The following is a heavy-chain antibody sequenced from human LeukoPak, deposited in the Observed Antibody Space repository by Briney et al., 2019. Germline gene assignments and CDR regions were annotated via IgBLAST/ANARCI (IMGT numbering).Heavy chain of an antibody. D-gene: IGHD2-2*01. V-gene: IGHV3-23*01. Sequence: GGSLRLSCAASGFTFSSYAMSWVRQAPGKGLEWVSAISGSGGSTYYADSVKGRFTISRDNSKNTLYLQMNSLRAEDTAVYYCAKDRWEYQPLGVWFDYWGQGTLVTVSS. J-gene: IGHJ4*02. CDR3: AKDRWEYQPLGVWFDY. CDR1: GFTFSSYA. CDR2: ISGSGGST.